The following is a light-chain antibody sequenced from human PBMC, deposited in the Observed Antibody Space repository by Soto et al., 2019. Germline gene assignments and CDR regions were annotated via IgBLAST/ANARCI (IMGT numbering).Light chain of an antibody. CDR1: QSIRTS. CDR2: DAS. J-gene: IGKJ5*01. Sequence: EVVLTQSPATLSLAPLELANISCMASQSIRTSLAWYQQKPGQAPRLVIFDASNRANGVPARFGGSGSGTDFTLTIKRLEPEDFAVYYCQKSNVWPQINLGKGKRREIK. V-gene: IGKV3-11*01. CDR3: QKSNVWPQIN.